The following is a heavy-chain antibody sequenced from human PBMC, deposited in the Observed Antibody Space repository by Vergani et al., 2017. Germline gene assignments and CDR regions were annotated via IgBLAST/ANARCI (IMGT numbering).Heavy chain of an antibody. CDR1: GFTFDDYA. V-gene: IGHV3-9*01. CDR3: AKVASLRSYYYYYYMDV. D-gene: IGHD2-21*01. J-gene: IGHJ6*03. Sequence: EVQLVESGGGLVQPGRSLRLPCAASGFTFDDYAMHWVRQAPGKGLEWVSGISWNSGRIGYADSVKGRFTISRDNAKNSLYLQMNSLRAEDTALYYCAKVASLRSYYYYYYMDVWGKGTTVTVSS. CDR2: ISWNSGRI.